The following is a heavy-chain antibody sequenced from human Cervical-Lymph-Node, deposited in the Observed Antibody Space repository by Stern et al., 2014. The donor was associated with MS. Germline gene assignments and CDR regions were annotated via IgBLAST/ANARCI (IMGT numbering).Heavy chain of an antibody. D-gene: IGHD2-21*01. Sequence: ESGPALVKPTQTLTLTCTFSGFSLSTRGMCVSWIRQPPGKALEWLALIDWDDDTYYSTSLKTRLTISKDTSKNQVVLTMTNMDPVDTATYYCARTLNYGGDMDVWGQGTTVTVSS. CDR3: ARTLNYGGDMDV. CDR2: IDWDDDT. CDR1: GFSLSTRGMC. V-gene: IGHV2-70*01. J-gene: IGHJ6*02.